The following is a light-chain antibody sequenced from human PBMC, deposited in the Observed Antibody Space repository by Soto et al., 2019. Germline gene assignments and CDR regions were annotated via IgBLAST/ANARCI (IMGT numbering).Light chain of an antibody. Sequence: QAVVTQPPSVSGAPGQSVTLSCTGSGANIGTYEVHWYQQVPGIAPRLLIQHNFNRPSGVPDRFSGSKSGTSASLTITGLQAGDEAYYYCQSYDTFLSAVVFGGGTKLTVL. CDR3: QSYDTFLSAVV. CDR2: HNF. V-gene: IGLV1-40*01. CDR1: GANIGTYE. J-gene: IGLJ2*01.